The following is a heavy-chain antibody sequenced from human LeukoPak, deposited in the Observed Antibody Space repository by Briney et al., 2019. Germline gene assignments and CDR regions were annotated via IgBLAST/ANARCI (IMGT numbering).Heavy chain of an antibody. CDR1: GYTFTSYA. CDR3: ASDYGDHGYYYYGMDV. Sequence: ASVKVSCQASGYTFTSYAMHWVRQAPGQRLEWMGWINAGIGNTKYSQKFQGRVTITRDTSASTAYMELSSLRSEDTAVYYCASDYGDHGYYYYGMDVWGKGTTVTVSS. D-gene: IGHD4-17*01. J-gene: IGHJ6*04. CDR2: INAGIGNT. V-gene: IGHV1-3*01.